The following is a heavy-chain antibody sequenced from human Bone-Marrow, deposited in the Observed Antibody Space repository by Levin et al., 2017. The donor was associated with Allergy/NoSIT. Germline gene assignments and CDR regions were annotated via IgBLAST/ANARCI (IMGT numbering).Heavy chain of an antibody. CDR3: AKGAGWVAGAVALI. D-gene: IGHD6-19*01. V-gene: IGHV3-53*01. J-gene: IGHJ4*02. CDR2: IYASGST. Sequence: GESLKISCAASGFTVSSHYMTWVRQAPGKGLQWVSVIYASGSTYNADSVKGRFTISRDNSMTTLYLQMNSLRAEDTAVYYCAKGAGWVAGAVALIWGQGTLVTVSS. CDR1: GFTVSSHY.